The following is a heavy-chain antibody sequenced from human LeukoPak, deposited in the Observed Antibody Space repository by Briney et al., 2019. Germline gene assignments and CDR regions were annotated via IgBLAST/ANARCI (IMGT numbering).Heavy chain of an antibody. D-gene: IGHD3-16*02. CDR3: ARDGDYVWGSYRYTDLDAFDI. Sequence: SVKVSCKASGGTFSSYAISWVRQAPGQGLEWMGGIIPIFGAANYAQKFQGRVTITTDESTSTAYMELSSLRSEDTAVYYCARDGDYVWGSYRYTDLDAFDIWGQGTMVTVSS. CDR2: IIPIFGAA. CDR1: GGTFSSYA. V-gene: IGHV1-69*05. J-gene: IGHJ3*02.